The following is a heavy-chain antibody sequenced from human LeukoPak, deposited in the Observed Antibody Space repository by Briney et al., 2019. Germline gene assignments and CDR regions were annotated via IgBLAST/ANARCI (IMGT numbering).Heavy chain of an antibody. CDR3: ARIWFNDYGDPPNWFDP. J-gene: IGHJ5*02. D-gene: IGHD4-17*01. V-gene: IGHV1-69*01. CDR2: IIPIFGTA. Sequence: GASVKVSCKASGGTFSSYAISWVRQAPGQGLEWMGGIIPIFGTANYAQKFQGRVTITADESTSTAYMELSSLRSEDTAVYYCARIWFNDYGDPPNWFDPWGQGTLVTVSS. CDR1: GGTFSSYA.